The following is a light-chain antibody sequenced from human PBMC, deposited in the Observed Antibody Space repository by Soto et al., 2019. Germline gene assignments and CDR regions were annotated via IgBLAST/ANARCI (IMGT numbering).Light chain of an antibody. CDR1: QSVSSNY. J-gene: IGKJ5*01. CDR2: GAF. Sequence: EIVLTQSPGTLSLSPGERATLSCRASQSVSSNYVAWYQHKPGQGPRLLIYGAFTRATGIPDRFSGSGSGTDFTLTISRLEPEDFAVYYCQQHETLITFGQGTRLEIK. V-gene: IGKV3-20*01. CDR3: QQHETLIT.